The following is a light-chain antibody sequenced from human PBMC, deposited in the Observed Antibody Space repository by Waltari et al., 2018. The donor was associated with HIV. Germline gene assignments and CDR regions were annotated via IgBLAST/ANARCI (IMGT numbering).Light chain of an antibody. CDR3: QQSYTIPPIT. J-gene: IGKJ5*01. V-gene: IGKV1-39*01. CDR1: QSVSTY. CDR2: VAS. Sequence: DVQMTQSPPSLSASVGDRVTITCRASQSVSTYLNWYQQKPGQAPKLLIYVASTLHRGVPSRFSGSGSGTEFTLTISSLQPEDVATYYCQQSYTIPPITFGQGTRLEIK.